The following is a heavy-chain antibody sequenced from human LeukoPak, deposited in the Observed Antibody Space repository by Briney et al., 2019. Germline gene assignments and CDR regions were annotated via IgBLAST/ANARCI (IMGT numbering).Heavy chain of an antibody. D-gene: IGHD5-12*01. J-gene: IGHJ4*02. CDR1: GLTVSSNY. CDR3: ARATCGSCPFDF. CDR2: IYSGGST. V-gene: IGHV3-53*01. Sequence: PGGSLRLSCAASGLTVSSNYTSWVRQAPGKGLEWVAVIYSGGSTYYADSVKGRFTISRDKSKNTVYLQMNSLRAEDTAVYYCARATCGSCPFDFWGQGTLVTVSS.